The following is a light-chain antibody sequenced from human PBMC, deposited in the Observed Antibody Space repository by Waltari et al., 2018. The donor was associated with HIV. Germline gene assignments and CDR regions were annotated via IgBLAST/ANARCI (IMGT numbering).Light chain of an antibody. CDR1: SSDVGGYNY. V-gene: IGLV2-23*02. CDR2: DVS. Sequence: QSALTQPASVSGSPGQSITISCTGTSSDVGGYNYVSWYQQHPGKAPKLMIYDVSKRPAGVSKRFSGSKSGNTASLTISGLQAEDEADYYCCSYAGSSTWVFGGGTKLTVL. CDR3: CSYAGSSTWV. J-gene: IGLJ3*02.